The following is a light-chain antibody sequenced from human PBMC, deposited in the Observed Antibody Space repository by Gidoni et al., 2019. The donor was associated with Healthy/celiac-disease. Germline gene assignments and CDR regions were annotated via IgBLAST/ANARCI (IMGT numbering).Light chain of an antibody. J-gene: IGKJ4*01. V-gene: IGKV1-33*01. CDR2: DAS. CDR3: QQYDNLPT. CDR1: QDISHY. Sequence: DIQLTQSPSSLSASVGDRVTITCQASQDISHYLHWYQQKPGKAPKLLIYDASNLETGVPSRFSGSGSGTDFTFTISSLQPEDIATYYCQQYDNLPTFXGXTKVEIK.